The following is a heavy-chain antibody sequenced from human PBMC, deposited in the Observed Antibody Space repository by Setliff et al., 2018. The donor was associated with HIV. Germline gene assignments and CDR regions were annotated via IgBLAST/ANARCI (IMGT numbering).Heavy chain of an antibody. V-gene: IGHV1-18*01. Sequence: ASVKVSCKASGYTFTTYDITWVRQAPGQGLEWLGWISPYNGHTNFAQKFQGRVTMTTDTATSTAYMEVRSLRSDDTAVYYCARDHPGIAYWGQGTMVTVSS. J-gene: IGHJ4*02. CDR1: GYTFTTYD. CDR3: ARDHPGIAY. CDR2: ISPYNGHT.